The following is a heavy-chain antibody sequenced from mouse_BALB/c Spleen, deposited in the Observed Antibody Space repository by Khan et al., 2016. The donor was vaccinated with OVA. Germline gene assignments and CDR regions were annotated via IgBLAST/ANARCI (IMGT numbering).Heavy chain of an antibody. CDR3: ARSLYYSDSYAMDY. Sequence: EVQLQESGPGLVKPSQSLSLTCTVTGYSITSDFAWHWIRQFPGNKLEWMGYISSTGSTSYSPSLTSRISITRDTSKNQFFLHLSSVTTEDTSTYYCARSLYYSDSYAMDYWGQGTSVTVSS. D-gene: IGHD2-13*01. CDR2: ISSTGST. CDR1: GYSITSDFA. J-gene: IGHJ4*01. V-gene: IGHV3-2*02.